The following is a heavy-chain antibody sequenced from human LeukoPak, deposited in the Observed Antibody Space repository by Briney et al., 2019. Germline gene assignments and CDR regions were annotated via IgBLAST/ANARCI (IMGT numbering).Heavy chain of an antibody. CDR2: IIPIFGTA. CDR3: ARGTEFLSGP. Sequence: ASVKVSCKASGYTFTSYGISWVRQAPGQGLEWMGGIIPIFGTANYAQKFQGSVTITTDESTSTAYMELSSLRSEDTAVYYCARGTEFLSGPWGQGTLVTVSS. J-gene: IGHJ5*02. V-gene: IGHV1-69*05. D-gene: IGHD3-10*01. CDR1: GYTFTSYG.